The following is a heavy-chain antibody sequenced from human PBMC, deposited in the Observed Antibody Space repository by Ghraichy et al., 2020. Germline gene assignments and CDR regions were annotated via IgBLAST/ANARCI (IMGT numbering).Heavy chain of an antibody. J-gene: IGHJ6*02. D-gene: IGHD6-19*01. CDR3: ARGQKQWLAYYYYGMDV. Sequence: SETLSLTCAVYGGSFSGYYWSWIRQPPGKGLEWIGEINHSGSTNYNPSLKSRVTISVDTSKNQFSLKLSSVTAADTAVYYCARGQKQWLAYYYYGMDVWGRQTTVTVS. CDR2: INHSGST. V-gene: IGHV4-34*01. CDR1: GGSFSGYY.